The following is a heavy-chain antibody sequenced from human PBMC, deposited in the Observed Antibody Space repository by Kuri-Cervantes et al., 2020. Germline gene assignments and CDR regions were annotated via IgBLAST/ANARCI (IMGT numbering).Heavy chain of an antibody. Sequence: SVKVSCKASGGTFSSYAISWVRQAPGQGLEWMGGIIPIFGTANYAQKFQGRVTITADKSTSTAYMELSSLRSEDTAVYYCARDVGGGITGTTAYYYYYYYMDVWGKGTMVTVSS. CDR1: GGTFSSYA. J-gene: IGHJ6*03. D-gene: IGHD1-14*01. V-gene: IGHV1-69*06. CDR3: ARDVGGGITGTTAYYYYYYYMDV. CDR2: IIPIFGTA.